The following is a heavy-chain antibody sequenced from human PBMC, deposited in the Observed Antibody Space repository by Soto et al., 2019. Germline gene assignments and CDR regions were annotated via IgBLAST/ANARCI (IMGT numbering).Heavy chain of an antibody. D-gene: IGHD3-3*01. CDR3: AREFRNRLYYDFWSGLNGFDP. V-gene: IGHV1-3*01. CDR1: GYTFTSYA. Sequence: ASVKVSCKASGYTFTSYAMHWVRQAPGQRLEWMGWINAGNGNTKYSQKFQGRVTITRDTSASTAYMELSSLRSEDTAVYYCAREFRNRLYYDFWSGLNGFDPWGQGTLVTVSS. CDR2: INAGNGNT. J-gene: IGHJ5*02.